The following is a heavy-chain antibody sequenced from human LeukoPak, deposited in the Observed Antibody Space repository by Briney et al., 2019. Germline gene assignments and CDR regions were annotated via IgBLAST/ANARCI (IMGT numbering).Heavy chain of an antibody. J-gene: IGHJ4*02. D-gene: IGHD2-15*01. V-gene: IGHV4-39*07. CDR2: VYYSGST. CDR1: GGSISSSSYY. Sequence: SETLSLTCTVSGGSISSSSYYWGWIRQPPGKGLEWIGSVYYSGSTYYNPSLKSRVTISVDTSKNQFSLKLSSVTAADTAVYYCAKGSGFDYWGQGTLVTVSS. CDR3: AKGSGFDY.